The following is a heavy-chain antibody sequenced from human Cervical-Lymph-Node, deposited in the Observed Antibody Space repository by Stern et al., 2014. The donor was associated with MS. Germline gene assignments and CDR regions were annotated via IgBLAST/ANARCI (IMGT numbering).Heavy chain of an antibody. D-gene: IGHD3-3*01. Sequence: DVQLVESGGGLVQPGGSLRLSCAASGFSFSYYGMSWVRQAPGRGLALVSLISCSGDNTYNTDSVKGRFTISRDNSENTLYLQMNNVRADDTAVYYCARKGDFWSGYYPFDYWGQGTLVTVSS. V-gene: IGHV3-23*04. CDR3: ARKGDFWSGYYPFDY. CDR1: GFSFSYYG. CDR2: ISCSGDNT. J-gene: IGHJ4*02.